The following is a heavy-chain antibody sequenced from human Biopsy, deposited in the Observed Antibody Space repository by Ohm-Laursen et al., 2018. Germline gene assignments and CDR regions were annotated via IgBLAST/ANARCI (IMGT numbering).Heavy chain of an antibody. CDR1: GYSFTSYY. CDR3: ARNTGWYGDLYYFDY. V-gene: IGHV1-46*01. J-gene: IGHJ4*02. Sequence: SVKVSCKASGYSFTSYYMHWVRQAPGQGLEWMGMINPSGSTTSYPQIFQGRVTMTRDTSKSAVYMELSSLRSADTAVYFCARNTGWYGDLYYFDYWGQGTLATVSS. D-gene: IGHD6-19*01. CDR2: INPSGSTT.